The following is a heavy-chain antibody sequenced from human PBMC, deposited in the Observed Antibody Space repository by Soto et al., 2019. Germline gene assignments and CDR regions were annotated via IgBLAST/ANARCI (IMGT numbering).Heavy chain of an antibody. V-gene: IGHV3-30*18. CDR1: GFTFSSYG. J-gene: IGHJ6*03. D-gene: IGHD6-6*01. CDR2: ISYDGSNK. Sequence: QVQLVESGGGVVQPGRSLRLSCAASGFTFSSYGMHWVRQAPGKGLEWVAVISYDGSNKYYADSVKGRFTISRDNSQNTLYLQMNSLRAEDTAVYYCAKGDSSGALDYYYYMDVWGKGTTVTVSS. CDR3: AKGDSSGALDYYYYMDV.